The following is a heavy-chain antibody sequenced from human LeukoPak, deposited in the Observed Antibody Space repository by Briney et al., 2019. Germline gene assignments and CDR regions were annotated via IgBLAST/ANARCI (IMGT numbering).Heavy chain of an antibody. J-gene: IGHJ3*01. Sequence: PGGSLRLSCAASGFSFNNNDMSWVRQAPGKGLEWVSAINGGGDATEYADSVKGRFTISRDNSKKTLYLQMNSLRPEDTAVYYCARCTASCYANAFDVWGQGTLLTVSS. CDR3: ARCTASCYANAFDV. D-gene: IGHD2-2*01. V-gene: IGHV3-23*01. CDR1: GFSFNNND. CDR2: INGGGDAT.